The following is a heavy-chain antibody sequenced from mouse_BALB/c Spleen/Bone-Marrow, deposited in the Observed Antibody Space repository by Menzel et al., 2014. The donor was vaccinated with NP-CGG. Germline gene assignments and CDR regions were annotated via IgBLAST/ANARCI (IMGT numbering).Heavy chain of an antibody. CDR2: IHYSVGT. D-gene: IGHD4-1*01. V-gene: IGHV3-1*02. Sequence: ESGPDLVKPSQSLSLTCTVTGFSITSGYSWHWIRQFPGNKLEWMGYIHYSVGTNYTPSLKSRISITRDTSKNQFFLQLKSVTTEDTATYYCARKGTGTSYFDYWGQGTTLTVSS. J-gene: IGHJ2*01. CDR1: GFSITSGYS. CDR3: ARKGTGTSYFDY.